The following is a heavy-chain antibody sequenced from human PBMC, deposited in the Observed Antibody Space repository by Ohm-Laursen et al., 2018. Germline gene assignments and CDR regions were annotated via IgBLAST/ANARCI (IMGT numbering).Heavy chain of an antibody. CDR2: IKQDGTEK. J-gene: IGHJ4*02. D-gene: IGHD1-1*01. V-gene: IGHV3-7*04. Sequence: SLRLSCAASGFTFSSYEMNWVRQAPGKGLEWVASIKQDGTEKHYVESMQGRFTISRDNAKNSVYLQMNSLRAEDTALYYCARGSSGTYWGQGTLVTVSS. CDR3: ARGSSGTY. CDR1: GFTFSSYE.